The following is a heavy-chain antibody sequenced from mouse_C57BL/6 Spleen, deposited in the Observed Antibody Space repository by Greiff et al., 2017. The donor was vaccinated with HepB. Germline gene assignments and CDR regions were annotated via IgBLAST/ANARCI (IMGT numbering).Heavy chain of an antibody. V-gene: IGHV1-18*01. J-gene: IGHJ3*01. D-gene: IGHD2-4*01. CDR2: INPNNGGT. Sequence: VQLQQSGPELVKPGASVKIPCKASGYTFTDYNMDWVKQSHGKSLEWIGDINPNNGGTIYNQKFKGKATLTVDKSSSTAYMELRSLTSEDTAVYYCARSDYDYDGTRFAYWGQGTLVTVSA. CDR3: ARSDYDYDGTRFAY. CDR1: GYTFTDYN.